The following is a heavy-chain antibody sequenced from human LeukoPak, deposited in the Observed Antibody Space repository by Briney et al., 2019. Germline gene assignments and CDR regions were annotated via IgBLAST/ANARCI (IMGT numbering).Heavy chain of an antibody. Sequence: SETLSLTCTVSGGSISSYYWGWIRQPPGKGLEWIGSIYYSGSTYYNPSLKSRVTISVDTSKNQFSLKLSSVTAADTAVYYCARQDSSGYIAPYFDYWGQGTLVTVSS. J-gene: IGHJ4*02. V-gene: IGHV4-39*01. CDR1: GGSISSYY. CDR2: IYYSGST. D-gene: IGHD3-22*01. CDR3: ARQDSSGYIAPYFDY.